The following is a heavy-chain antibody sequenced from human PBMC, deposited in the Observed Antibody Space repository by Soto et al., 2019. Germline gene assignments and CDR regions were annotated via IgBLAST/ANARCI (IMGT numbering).Heavy chain of an antibody. CDR1: GYTFIGYY. CDR2: INPRSGDT. Sequence: GDSVKVSCKAYGYTFIGYYIPWVRQAPGQGLEWMGRINPRSGDTTYAQKFQGRLTMTRDTSISTAYMELSSLRSDDTAVYYCGRDGVGATPLGWFDPWGQGSLVTVSS. CDR3: GRDGVGATPLGWFDP. V-gene: IGHV1-2*06. D-gene: IGHD1-26*01. J-gene: IGHJ5*02.